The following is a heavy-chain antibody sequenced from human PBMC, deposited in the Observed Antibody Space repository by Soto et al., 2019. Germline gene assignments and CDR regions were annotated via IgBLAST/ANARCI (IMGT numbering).Heavy chain of an antibody. J-gene: IGHJ6*02. Sequence: EVQLLESGGGLVQPGGSLRLSCAASGFTFSSYAMSWVRQAPGKGLEWVSAISGSGGSTYYADSVKGRFTISRDNSKNTLYLQMNSLRAEDTAVYYCAKDAGYGLFYYYYGMDVWGQGTTVTVSS. CDR3: AKDAGYGLFYYYYGMDV. D-gene: IGHD5-18*01. CDR1: GFTFSSYA. CDR2: ISGSGGST. V-gene: IGHV3-23*01.